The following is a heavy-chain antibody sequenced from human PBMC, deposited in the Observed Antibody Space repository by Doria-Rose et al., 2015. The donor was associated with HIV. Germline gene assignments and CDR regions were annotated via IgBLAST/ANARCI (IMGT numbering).Heavy chain of an antibody. CDR1: GGSVASGTPY. Sequence: QVQLQESGPGLVKPSETLSLTCTVSGGSVASGTPYWDWIRQTPGKGLEWIGTIYYSGTTCYNPSLRGRVTISLHTSKIQYPLKLISVTAADTGVYYCSKQAVNWFDPWGQGTLVTVSS. J-gene: IGHJ5*02. CDR3: SKQAVNWFDP. V-gene: IGHV4-39*01. D-gene: IGHD6-25*01. CDR2: IYYSGTT.